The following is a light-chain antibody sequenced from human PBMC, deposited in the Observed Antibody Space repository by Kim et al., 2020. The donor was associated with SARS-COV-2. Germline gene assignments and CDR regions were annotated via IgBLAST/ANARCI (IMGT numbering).Light chain of an antibody. V-gene: IGKV3-20*01. CDR3: QHYGGSPLFT. J-gene: IGKJ3*01. CDR2: DAS. CDR1: QSVTGNY. Sequence: PGESSTLSCRASQSVTGNYLAWYQHKPGQAPRLLIYDASSRATGIPDRFSGSGSGTDFTLTISRLEPEDFAMYYCQHYGGSPLFTFGPGTKVDIK.